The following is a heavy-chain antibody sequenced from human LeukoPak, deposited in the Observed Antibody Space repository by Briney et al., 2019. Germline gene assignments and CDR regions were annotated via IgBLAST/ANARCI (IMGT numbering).Heavy chain of an antibody. J-gene: IGHJ6*02. V-gene: IGHV3-30-3*01. CDR3: ARDGYCSSTSCYSYYYGMDV. CDR1: GFTFSSYA. CDR2: ISYDGSNK. D-gene: IGHD2-2*02. Sequence: GGSLRLSCAASGFTFSSYAMHWVRQAPGKGLEWVAVISYDGSNKYCADSVKGRFTISRDNSKNTLYLQMNSLRAEDTAVYYCARDGYCSSTSCYSYYYGMDVWGQGTTVTVSS.